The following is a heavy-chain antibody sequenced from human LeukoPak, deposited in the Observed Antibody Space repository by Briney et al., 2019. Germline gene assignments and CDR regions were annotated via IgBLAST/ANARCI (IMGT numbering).Heavy chain of an antibody. CDR1: GFTYSSYG. V-gene: IGHV3-30*03. Sequence: HPGGSLRLSCAASGFTYSSYGMHWVRQAPGKGLEWVAVISYDGGNEYYADSVKGRFTISRDNSKNTLYLQMNSLRAEDTAVYYCARANGYGDLYFDYWGQGTLVTVSS. CDR3: ARANGYGDLYFDY. J-gene: IGHJ4*02. D-gene: IGHD4-17*01. CDR2: ISYDGGNE.